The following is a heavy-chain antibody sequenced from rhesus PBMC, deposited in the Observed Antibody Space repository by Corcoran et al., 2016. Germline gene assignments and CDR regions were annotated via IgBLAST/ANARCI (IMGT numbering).Heavy chain of an antibody. CDR1: GFTFSTYW. J-gene: IGHJ6*01. V-gene: IGHV3-14*01. D-gene: IGHD2-39*02. CDR2: INSASITT. Sequence: EVQLVESGGGLAKPGGSLRLSCAASGFTFSTYWMPWVRQAPGKGLAWISAINSASITTNYATSCKGRFTIATENAKNTLYLQMDSLRAEDTDVYYCAREWECSGGVCYCLDSWGQGVVVTVSS. CDR3: AREWECSGGVCYCLDS.